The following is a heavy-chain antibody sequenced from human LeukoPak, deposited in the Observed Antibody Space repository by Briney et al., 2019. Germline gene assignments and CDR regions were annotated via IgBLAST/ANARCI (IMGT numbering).Heavy chain of an antibody. CDR2: MNPNSGNT. Sequence: ASVKVSCKASGYTFTSYDINWVRQATGQGLEWMGWMNPNSGNTGYAQKFQGRVTMTRNTSISTAYMELSSLRSEDTAVYYCARDGYGSRFYYYGMDVWGKGTTVTVSS. CDR3: ARDGYGSRFYYYGMDV. D-gene: IGHD3-10*01. CDR1: GYTFTSYD. V-gene: IGHV1-8*01. J-gene: IGHJ6*04.